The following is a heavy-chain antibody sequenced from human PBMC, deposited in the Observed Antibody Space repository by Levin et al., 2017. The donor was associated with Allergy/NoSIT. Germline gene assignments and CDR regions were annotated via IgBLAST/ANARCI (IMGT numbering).Heavy chain of an antibody. V-gene: IGHV3-21*01. CDR3: SRDLSFGNPQGFDC. J-gene: IGHJ4*02. CDR1: GFTFRRYS. D-gene: IGHD1-14*01. CDR2: ISSTSTYI. Sequence: GGSLRLSCAASGFTFRRYSMNWVRQAPGKGLEWVSTISSTSTYIYYAESMKGRFTISRDNAKNSVYLQMSSLRAEDTAVYYCSRDLSFGNPQGFDCWGQGTLVTVSS.